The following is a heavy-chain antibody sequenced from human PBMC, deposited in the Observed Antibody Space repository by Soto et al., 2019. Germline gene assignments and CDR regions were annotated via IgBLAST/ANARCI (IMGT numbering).Heavy chain of an antibody. CDR2: ISSYNGNT. CDR1: GYTFTSYG. V-gene: IGHV1-18*01. D-gene: IGHD3-22*01. J-gene: IGHJ4*02. Sequence: ASVKVSCKASGYTFTSYGISWVRQAPGQGLEWMGWISSYNGNTNYAQKLQGRVTMTTDTSTSTAYMELRSLRSDDTAVYYCALIVVPYYYDSSGYYGFDYWGQGTLVTVSS. CDR3: ALIVVPYYYDSSGYYGFDY.